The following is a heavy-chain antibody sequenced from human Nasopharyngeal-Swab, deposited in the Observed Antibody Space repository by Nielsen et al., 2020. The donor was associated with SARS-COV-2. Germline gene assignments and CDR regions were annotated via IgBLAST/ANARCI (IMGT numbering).Heavy chain of an antibody. CDR2: IYYSGST. J-gene: IGHJ4*02. CDR3: ARGAWGRDGYNLFDY. CDR1: GGSISSYY. Sequence: ETLSLTCTVSGGSISSYYWSWIRQPPGKGLEWIGYIYYSGSTNYNPSLKSLVTISVDTSKNQFSLKLSSVTAADTAVYYCARGAWGRDGYNLFDYWGQGTLVTVSS. D-gene: IGHD5-24*01. V-gene: IGHV4-59*01.